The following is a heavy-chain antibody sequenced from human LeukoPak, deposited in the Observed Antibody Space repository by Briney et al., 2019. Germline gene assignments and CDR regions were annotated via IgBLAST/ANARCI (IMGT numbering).Heavy chain of an antibody. CDR3: ARILLWFGVGDYMDV. J-gene: IGHJ6*03. CDR2: INHSGST. D-gene: IGHD3-10*01. CDR1: GGSFSGYY. V-gene: IGHV4-34*01. Sequence: SETLSLTCAVYGGSFSGYYWSWIRQPPGKGLEWIGEINHSGSTNYNPSLKSRVTISVNTSKNQFSLKLSSVTAADTAVYYCARILLWFGVGDYMDVWGKGTTVTISS.